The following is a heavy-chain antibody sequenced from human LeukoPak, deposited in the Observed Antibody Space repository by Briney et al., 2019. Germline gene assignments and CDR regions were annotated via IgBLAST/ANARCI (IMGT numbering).Heavy chain of an antibody. CDR1: GGSFSGYY. D-gene: IGHD3-22*01. Sequence: SETLSLTCAVYGGSFSGYYWSWIRQPPGKGLEWIGEINHSGSTYYNPSLKSRVTISVDTSKNQFSLKLSSVTAADTAVYYCARAEYYYDSSGSWDYWGQGTLVTVSS. CDR2: INHSGST. CDR3: ARAEYYYDSSGSWDY. V-gene: IGHV4-34*01. J-gene: IGHJ4*02.